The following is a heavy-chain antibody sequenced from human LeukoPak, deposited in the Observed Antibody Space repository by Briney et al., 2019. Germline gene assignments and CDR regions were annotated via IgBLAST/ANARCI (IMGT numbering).Heavy chain of an antibody. Sequence: PSETLSLTCTVSGGSISGYYYNWIRQPPGKGLEWIGYIYYSGSTNYNPSFKSRVTISLDTSKNQFSLKLSSVTTADTAVYYCARSVVTLYWYFDLWGRGTLSLSPQ. CDR1: GGSISGYY. D-gene: IGHD4-23*01. CDR2: IYYSGST. V-gene: IGHV4-59*01. CDR3: ARSVVTLYWYFDL. J-gene: IGHJ2*01.